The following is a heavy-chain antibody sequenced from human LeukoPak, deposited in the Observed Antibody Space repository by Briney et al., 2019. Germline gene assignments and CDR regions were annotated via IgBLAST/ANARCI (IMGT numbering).Heavy chain of an antibody. Sequence: ASVKVSCKASGYTFTGYYMHWVRQAPGQGLEWMGWINPNSGGTNYAQKFQGRVTMTWDTSISTAYMELSRLRSDDTAVYYCARDGCSSTSCYPDVWGKGTTVTVSS. CDR3: ARDGCSSTSCYPDV. V-gene: IGHV1-2*02. CDR2: INPNSGGT. CDR1: GYTFTGYY. D-gene: IGHD2-2*01. J-gene: IGHJ6*04.